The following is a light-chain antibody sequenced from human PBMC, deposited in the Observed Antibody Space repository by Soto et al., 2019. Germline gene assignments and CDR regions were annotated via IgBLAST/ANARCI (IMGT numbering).Light chain of an antibody. Sequence: ELVLTQSPGTLSLSPGERATLSCRASQTVSANYLAWYQQKAGQAPRLLIYGASSRATGIPDRFSGSGSGTDFTLTISSIEPEDFAVYYCQQRNNWPWTFGQGTKVDIK. V-gene: IGKV3D-20*02. CDR1: QTVSANY. CDR3: QQRNNWPWT. J-gene: IGKJ1*01. CDR2: GAS.